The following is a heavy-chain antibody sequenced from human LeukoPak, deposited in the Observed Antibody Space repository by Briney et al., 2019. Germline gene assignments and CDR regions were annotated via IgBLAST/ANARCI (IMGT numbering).Heavy chain of an antibody. CDR1: GFNFSIYG. D-gene: IGHD2-15*01. J-gene: IGHJ4*02. Sequence: GRSLRLSCAASGFNFSIYGMHWVRQAPGKGLEWVAIIWYDGSNKYCADSVKGRFTISRDNSKNTLYLKMNSLRVEDTAVYYCARGTPLDYWGQGTLVTVSS. CDR3: ARGTPLDY. CDR2: IWYDGSNK. V-gene: IGHV3-33*01.